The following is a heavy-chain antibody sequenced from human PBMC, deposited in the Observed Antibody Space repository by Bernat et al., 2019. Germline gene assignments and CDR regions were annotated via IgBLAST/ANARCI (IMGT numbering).Heavy chain of an antibody. Sequence: EVQLVESGGGLVKPGESLRLSCAASGFTFSTYGMNWVRQAPGKGLEWISYINDVSSHIYYADSVRGRFTLSRDNAKNSLYLQMSSLRDEDTAVYYCAREGLVYARSSCMDFWGKGATVTVSS. CDR1: GFTFSTYG. V-gene: IGHV3-21*05. CDR3: AREGLVYARSSCMDF. CDR2: INDVSSHI. J-gene: IGHJ6*03. D-gene: IGHD2-8*01.